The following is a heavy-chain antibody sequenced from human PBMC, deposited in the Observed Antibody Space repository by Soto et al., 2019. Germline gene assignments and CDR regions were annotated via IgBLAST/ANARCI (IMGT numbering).Heavy chain of an antibody. CDR1: GFTFRTYA. V-gene: IGHV3-23*01. D-gene: IGHD3-10*01. CDR2: ISGSGGST. Sequence: EVQLLESGGGLVQPGGSLRLSYAASGFTFRTYAMSWVRQAPGKGLEWVSAISGSGGSTYYADSVKGRFTISRDSFKNTLYLQMNSLRAEDTAVYYCAKGGVLGDWFDPWGQGTLVTVSS. J-gene: IGHJ5*02. CDR3: AKGGVLGDWFDP.